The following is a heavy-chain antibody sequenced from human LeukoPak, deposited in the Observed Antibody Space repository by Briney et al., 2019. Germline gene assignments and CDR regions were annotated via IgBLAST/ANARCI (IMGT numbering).Heavy chain of an antibody. D-gene: IGHD3-10*01. J-gene: IGHJ6*02. CDR1: GYTFTSYY. Sequence: ASVKVSCKASGYTFTSYYMHWVRQAPGHGLEWMGIINPSGGSTSYAQKFQGRVTMTRDTSTSTVYMELNSLRSEDTAVYYCAREGDYYGSGSYELVYYYYGMDVWGQGTTVTVSS. V-gene: IGHV1-46*01. CDR2: INPSGGST. CDR3: AREGDYYGSGSYELVYYYYGMDV.